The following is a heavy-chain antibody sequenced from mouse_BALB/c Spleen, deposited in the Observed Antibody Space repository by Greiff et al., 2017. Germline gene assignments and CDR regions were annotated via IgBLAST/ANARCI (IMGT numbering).Heavy chain of an antibody. V-gene: IGHV3-2*02. J-gene: IGHJ3*01. CDR1: GYSITSDYA. CDR2: ISYSGST. Sequence: EVKLVESGPGLVKPSQSLSLTCTVTGYSITSDYAWNWIRQFPGNKLEWMGYISYSGSTSYNPSLKSRISITRDTSKNQFFLQLNSVTTEDTATYYCARGLGWFAYWGQGTLVTVSA. CDR3: ARGLGWFAY. D-gene: IGHD2-2*01.